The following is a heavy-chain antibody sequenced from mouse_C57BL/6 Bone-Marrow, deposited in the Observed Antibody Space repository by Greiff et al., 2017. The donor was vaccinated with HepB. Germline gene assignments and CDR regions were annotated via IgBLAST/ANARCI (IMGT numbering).Heavy chain of an antibody. Sequence: VQLQQPGAELVMPGASVKLSCKASGYTFTSYWMHWVKQRPGQGLEWIGEIDPSDSYTNYNQKFKGKSTLTVDKSSSTAYMQLSSLTSEDSAVYYCARRCDYGWFAYWGQGTLVTVSA. CDR1: GYTFTSYW. J-gene: IGHJ3*01. CDR3: ARRCDYGWFAY. D-gene: IGHD2-4*01. V-gene: IGHV1-69*01. CDR2: IDPSDSYT.